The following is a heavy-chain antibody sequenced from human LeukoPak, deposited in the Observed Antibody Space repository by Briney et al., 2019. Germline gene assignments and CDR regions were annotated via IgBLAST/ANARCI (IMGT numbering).Heavy chain of an antibody. CDR3: ARRPYSYGYSGLYYYYYMDV. D-gene: IGHD5-18*01. CDR2: IYYSGST. Sequence: SETLSLTCTVSGGSISSSSYYWGWIRQPPGKGLEWIGSIYYSGSTYYNPSLKSRVTISVDTSKNQFSLKLSPVTAADTAVYYCARRPYSYGYSGLYYYYYMDVWGKGTTVTISS. V-gene: IGHV4-39*01. J-gene: IGHJ6*03. CDR1: GGSISSSSYY.